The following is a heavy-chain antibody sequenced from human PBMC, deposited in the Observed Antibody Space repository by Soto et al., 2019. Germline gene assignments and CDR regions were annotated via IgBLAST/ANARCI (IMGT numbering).Heavy chain of an antibody. CDR3: ARDLNYGLFDY. CDR2: ISSSSSTI. J-gene: IGHJ4*02. CDR1: GFTFSSYS. D-gene: IGHD4-17*01. Sequence: GGSLRLSCAASGFTFSSYSMNWVRQAPGKGLEWVSYISSSSSTIYYANNVKGRITITRDNAKNTLNLQMNSLRVEDTAVYYCARDLNYGLFDYWGQGTLVTVAS. V-gene: IGHV3-48*01.